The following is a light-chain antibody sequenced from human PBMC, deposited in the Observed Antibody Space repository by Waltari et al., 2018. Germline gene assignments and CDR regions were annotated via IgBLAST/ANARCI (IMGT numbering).Light chain of an antibody. V-gene: IGLV2-23*02. Sequence: QAALTQPASVSGSPGQSITIPCSGTTSDVGNSKFVPWYQKHPGKAPKLMIHEVSQRPSGVSDRFSGSRSGNTASLTISGLQAEDEADYYCCSYAGSGTYVFGGGTKVTVL. CDR3: CSYAGSGTYV. CDR2: EVS. J-gene: IGLJ1*01. CDR1: TSDVGNSKF.